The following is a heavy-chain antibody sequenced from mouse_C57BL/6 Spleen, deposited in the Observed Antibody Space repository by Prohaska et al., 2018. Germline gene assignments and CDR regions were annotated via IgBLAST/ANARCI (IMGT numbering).Heavy chain of an antibody. CDR1: GYAFSSSW. Sequence: ISCKASGYAFSSSWMNWVKQRPGKGLEWIGRIYPGDGDTNYNGKFKGKDTLTADKSSSTAYMQLSSLTSEDAAVYFCANYDVRFAYWGQGTLVTVSA. CDR2: IYPGDGDT. V-gene: IGHV1-82*01. J-gene: IGHJ3*01. D-gene: IGHD2-4*01. CDR3: ANYDVRFAY.